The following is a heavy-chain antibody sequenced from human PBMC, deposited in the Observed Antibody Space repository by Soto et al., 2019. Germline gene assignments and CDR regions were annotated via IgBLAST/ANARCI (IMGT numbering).Heavy chain of an antibody. V-gene: IGHV1-24*01. CDR3: ATSGSRDCSGGSCYSY. CDR1: GYTLTELS. Sequence: ASVKVSCKVSGYTLTELSMHWVRQAPGKGLEWMGGFDPEDGETIYAQKFQGRVTMTEDTSTDTAYMELSSLRSEDTAVYYCATSGSRDCSGGSCYSYWGQGTLVTVSS. D-gene: IGHD2-15*01. J-gene: IGHJ4*02. CDR2: FDPEDGET.